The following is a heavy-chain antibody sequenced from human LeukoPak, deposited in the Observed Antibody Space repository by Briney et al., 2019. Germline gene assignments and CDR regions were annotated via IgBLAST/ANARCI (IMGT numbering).Heavy chain of an antibody. CDR2: ISAGGDSA. J-gene: IGHJ5*02. CDR3: AKETYCSCPTRPRA. Sequence: GGSLRLSCAASGFTFSNYAMNWVRQAPGKGLQWVSTISAGGDSAFYTDSVKGRFTISRDNSQNSLYLQINSLRAEDTAVYYCAKETYCSCPTRPRAWGQGTLVTVAA. D-gene: IGHD2-2*01. V-gene: IGHV3-23*01. CDR1: GFTFSNYA.